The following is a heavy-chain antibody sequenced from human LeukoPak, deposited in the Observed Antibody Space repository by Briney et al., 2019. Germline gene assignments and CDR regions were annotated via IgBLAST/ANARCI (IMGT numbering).Heavy chain of an antibody. V-gene: IGHV3-53*01. D-gene: IGHD3-10*01. CDR3: ARDHESVLLSY. CDR1: GFTFSSYA. CDR2: IYSGGST. Sequence: GGSLRLSCAASGFTFSSYAMSWVRQAPGKGLEWVSVIYSGGSTYYADSVKGRFTISRDNSKNTLYLQMNSLRAEDTAVYYCARDHESVLLSYWGQGTLVTVSS. J-gene: IGHJ4*02.